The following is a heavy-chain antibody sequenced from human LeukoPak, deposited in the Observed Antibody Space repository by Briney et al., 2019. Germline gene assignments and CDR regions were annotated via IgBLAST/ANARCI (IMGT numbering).Heavy chain of an antibody. D-gene: IGHD6-13*01. V-gene: IGHV3-23*01. CDR3: AKGAATGLVDWFDP. Sequence: GGSLRLSCAASGFIFSNYALMWVRQAPGKGLEWVSSITGSGDNTFYADSVKGRFSLSRDNSENMLYLQMYSLGAEDTAMYYCAKGAATGLVDWFDPWGQGTLVTVSS. CDR1: GFIFSNYA. J-gene: IGHJ5*02. CDR2: ITGSGDNT.